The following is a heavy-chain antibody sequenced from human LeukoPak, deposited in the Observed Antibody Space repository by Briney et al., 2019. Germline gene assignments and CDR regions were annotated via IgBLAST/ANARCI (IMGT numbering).Heavy chain of an antibody. CDR1: GVTFTTYW. V-gene: IGHV3-74*01. CDR3: ARDAVDTANAV. J-gene: IGHJ6*02. D-gene: IGHD5-18*01. Sequence: GGSLRLSCAASGVTFTTYWMHWVRQAPRKGLVWVSHINSDGSITSYADSVKGRFTISRDNAKNTLYLQMNSLRAEDTDVYYCARDAVDTANAVWGQGTTVTVSS. CDR2: INSDGSIT.